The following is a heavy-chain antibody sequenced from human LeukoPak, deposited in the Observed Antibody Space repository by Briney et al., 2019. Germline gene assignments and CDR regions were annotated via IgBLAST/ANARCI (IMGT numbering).Heavy chain of an antibody. D-gene: IGHD3-22*01. CDR1: GFTFSSYG. V-gene: IGHV3-30*03. Sequence: GRSLRLSCAASGFTFSSYGMHWVRQAPGKGLEWVAVISYDGSNKYYADSVKGRFTISRDNSKNTLYLQMNSLRAEDTAVYYCARESYYYDSSGSSPLGYWGQGTLVTVSS. CDR3: ARESYYYDSSGSSPLGY. J-gene: IGHJ4*02. CDR2: ISYDGSNK.